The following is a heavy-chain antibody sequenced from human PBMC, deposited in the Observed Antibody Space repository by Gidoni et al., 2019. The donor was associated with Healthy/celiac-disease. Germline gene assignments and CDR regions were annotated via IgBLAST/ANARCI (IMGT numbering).Heavy chain of an antibody. CDR3: AKDGGSSPRGDY. D-gene: IGHD3-16*01. V-gene: IGHV3-23*01. Sequence: EVQLLESGGGSVQPGGSLRLSCAASGFTFSSYAMSWVRQAPGKGLEWVSAISGSGGSTYYADSVKGRFTISRDNSKNTLYLQMNSRGAEDTAVYYCAKDGGSSPRGDYWGQGTLVTVSS. CDR1: GFTFSSYA. CDR2: ISGSGGST. J-gene: IGHJ4*02.